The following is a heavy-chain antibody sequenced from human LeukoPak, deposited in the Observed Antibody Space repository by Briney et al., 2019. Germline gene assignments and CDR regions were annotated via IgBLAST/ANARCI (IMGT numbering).Heavy chain of an antibody. J-gene: IGHJ3*02. CDR1: GGSISSYY. Sequence: SETLSLTCTVSGGSISSYYWSWIRQPPGKGLEWIGLIESSGTTNYNPSLMSRLTMSLDTSKNQFSLNLNSVTAADTAVYYCARDLFFGPPGEIWGQGTMVTVSS. D-gene: IGHD3-10*01. V-gene: IGHV4-4*07. CDR2: IESSGTT. CDR3: ARDLFFGPPGEI.